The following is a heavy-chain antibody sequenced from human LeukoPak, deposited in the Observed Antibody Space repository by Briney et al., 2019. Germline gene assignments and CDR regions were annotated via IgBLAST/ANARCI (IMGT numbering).Heavy chain of an antibody. V-gene: IGHV3-23*01. CDR2: LSGSGGST. CDR1: GFTFSSYA. D-gene: IGHD3-16*01. CDR3: AKGYYGDVWGSYYFDY. J-gene: IGHJ4*01. Sequence: GGSLRLSCAASGFTFSSYAMSWVRQAPGKGLEWVSALSGSGGSTYYADSVKGRFTISRDNSRDTLYLQMNSVGDEGTGVYYCAKGYYGDVWGSYYFDYWGHGTLVTVSS.